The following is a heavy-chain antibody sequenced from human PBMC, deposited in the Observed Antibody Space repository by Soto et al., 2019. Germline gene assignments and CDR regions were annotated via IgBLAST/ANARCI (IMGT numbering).Heavy chain of an antibody. CDR3: ARDERGRDGMAV. D-gene: IGHD3-10*01. V-gene: IGHV3-33*01. CDR2: IWFDGVNK. J-gene: IGHJ6*02. CDR1: GFTLSSYA. Sequence: QVQLVESGGGVVQPGRSLTLSCAASGFTLSSYAMHWVRQAPGKGLEWVAIIWFDGVNKHYADSVKGRFTISRDNSKNTLYLQMNSLRAEDTGVYYCARDERGRDGMAVWGQGTTVTVSS.